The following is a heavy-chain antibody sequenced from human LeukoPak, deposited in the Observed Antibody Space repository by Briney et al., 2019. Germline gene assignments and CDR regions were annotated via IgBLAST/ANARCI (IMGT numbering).Heavy chain of an antibody. Sequence: GGSLRLSCAASGFTFSSYAMSWVRQAPGKGLKWVSAISGSGGSTYYADSVKGRFTISRDNAKKSLYLQMNSLRVEETAVYYCAKGHAQHRLRSHAFDYWGRGTLVTVSS. D-gene: IGHD4-17*01. V-gene: IGHV3-23*01. J-gene: IGHJ4*02. CDR3: AKGHAQHRLRSHAFDY. CDR1: GFTFSSYA. CDR2: ISGSGGST.